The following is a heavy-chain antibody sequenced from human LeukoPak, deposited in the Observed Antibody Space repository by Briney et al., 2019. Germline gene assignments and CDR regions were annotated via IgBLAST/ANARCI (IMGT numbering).Heavy chain of an antibody. CDR3: ARSGVVYDFWSGYYGGYFDY. CDR1: GGSISSSSYY. V-gene: IGHV4-39*07. J-gene: IGHJ4*02. Sequence: PSETLSLTCTVSGGSISSSSYYWGWIRQPPGKGLEWIGSIYYSGSTYYNPSLKSRATISVDTSKNQFSLKLSSVTAADTAVYYCARSGVVYDFWSGYYGGYFDYWGQGTLVTVSS. D-gene: IGHD3-3*01. CDR2: IYYSGST.